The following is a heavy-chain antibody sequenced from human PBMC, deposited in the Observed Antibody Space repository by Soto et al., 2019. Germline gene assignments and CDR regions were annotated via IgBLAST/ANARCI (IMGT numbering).Heavy chain of an antibody. D-gene: IGHD6-19*01. J-gene: IGHJ5*02. V-gene: IGHV1-18*01. CDR2: ISAYNGST. Sequence: ASVKVSCKGSGYTFINYGITWVRQAPGQGLEWMGWISAYNGSTKYVQQFQGRITMTTDVTAGTSYMDLTSLCSADTAVHYCARMYSSGWNSFDHWGQGTQVTVSS. CDR1: GYTFINYG. CDR3: ARMYSSGWNSFDH.